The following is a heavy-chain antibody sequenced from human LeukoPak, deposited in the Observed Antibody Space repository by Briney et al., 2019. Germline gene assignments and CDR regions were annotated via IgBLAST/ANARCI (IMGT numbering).Heavy chain of an antibody. CDR1: GYSFTSYW. Sequence: GESLKISCKGSGYSFTSYWIGWVRQMPGKGLEWMGIIYPGDSDTRYSPSFQGQVTISADKSISTAYLQWSSLKASDTAMYYCARLGFYCSGGSCYSDYWGQGTLVTVSS. D-gene: IGHD2-15*01. CDR3: ARLGFYCSGGSCYSDY. J-gene: IGHJ4*02. V-gene: IGHV5-51*01. CDR2: IYPGDSDT.